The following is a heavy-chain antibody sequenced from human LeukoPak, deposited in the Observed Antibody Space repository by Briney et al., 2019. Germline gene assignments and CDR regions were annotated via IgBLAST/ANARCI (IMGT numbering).Heavy chain of an antibody. CDR2: INTDTGHP. J-gene: IGHJ6*03. Sequence: ASVKVSCKASGYTFTKYGVYWVRQAPGQGLEWMGWINTDTGHPTYAQGFTGRFLFSLDTSVSTAYLQISSLKAEDTAVYYCARGIGIGTVLMVHGNMDVWGEGTTVTVSS. CDR3: ARGIGIGTVLMVHGNMDV. V-gene: IGHV7-4-1*02. D-gene: IGHD2-8*01. CDR1: GYTFTKYG.